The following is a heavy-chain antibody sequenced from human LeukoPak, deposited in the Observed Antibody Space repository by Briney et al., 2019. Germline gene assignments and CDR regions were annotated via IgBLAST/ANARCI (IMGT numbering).Heavy chain of an antibody. J-gene: IGHJ3*02. V-gene: IGHV4-4*07. D-gene: IGHD5-18*01. CDR1: GGSISSYY. CDR3: ARVRGYSYGSDAFDI. Sequence: PSETLSLTCTVSGGSISSYYWSWIRQPAGKGLEWIGRIYTSGSTNYNPSLESRVTISVDTSKNQFSLKLSSVTAADTAVYYCARVRGYSYGSDAFDIWGQGTMVTVSS. CDR2: IYTSGST.